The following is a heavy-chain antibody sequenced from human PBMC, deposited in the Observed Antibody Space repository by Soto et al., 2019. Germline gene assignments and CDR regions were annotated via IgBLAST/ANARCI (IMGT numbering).Heavy chain of an antibody. Sequence: QVQLVQSGTEVKKPGASVKLSCKASGYTFTYYPIHWVRQAPGQRLEWMGWINIGNGNTASSQKFQGRVTITADKSTSTAYMELSSLRSEDTAVYYCARDVVAGYCSGGSCPAGDYWGQGTLVTVSS. CDR3: ARDVVAGYCSGGSCPAGDY. CDR2: INIGNGNT. D-gene: IGHD2-15*01. CDR1: GYTFTYYP. V-gene: IGHV1-3*04. J-gene: IGHJ4*02.